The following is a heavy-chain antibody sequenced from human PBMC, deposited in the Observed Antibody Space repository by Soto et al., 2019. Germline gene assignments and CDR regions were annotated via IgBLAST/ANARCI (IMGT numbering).Heavy chain of an antibody. Sequence: GGSLRLSCAASGFTFSSYSMNWVRQAPGKGLEWVSYISSSSSTIYYADTVKSRFTNSRNNAKNSLYPQMNSLRDEDTAVYYCARDQITGNYYYYGMDVWGQGT. CDR3: ARDQITGNYYYYGMDV. D-gene: IGHD1-20*01. CDR1: GFTFSSYS. CDR2: ISSSSSTI. J-gene: IGHJ6*02. V-gene: IGHV3-48*02.